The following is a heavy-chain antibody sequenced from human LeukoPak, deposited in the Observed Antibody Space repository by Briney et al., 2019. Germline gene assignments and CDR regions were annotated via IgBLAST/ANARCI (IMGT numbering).Heavy chain of an antibody. CDR1: GFTFDDYA. D-gene: IGHD3-10*01. Sequence: GRSLRLSCAASGFTFDDYAMHWVRQAPGKGLEWVSGISWNSGSIGYADSVKGRFTISRDNAKNTLYLQMNSLRAEDTAVYFCARVVRGLYDAFDIWGQGTMVIVSS. CDR3: ARVVRGLYDAFDI. V-gene: IGHV3-9*01. CDR2: ISWNSGSI. J-gene: IGHJ3*02.